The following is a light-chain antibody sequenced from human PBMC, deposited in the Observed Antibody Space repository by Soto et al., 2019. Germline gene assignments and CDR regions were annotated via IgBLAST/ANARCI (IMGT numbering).Light chain of an antibody. V-gene: IGKV1-5*03. J-gene: IGKJ2*01. CDR3: QQYMSYLNT. Sequence: DIQMTQSPSTLSASVGDRVTITCRASQSIISGLAWYQQKPGKAPKVLIYKASSLESGVPSRFSGSGSGTEFTLTISSLQPDESATYYCQQYMSYLNTLGQGTKLEIK. CDR1: QSIISG. CDR2: KAS.